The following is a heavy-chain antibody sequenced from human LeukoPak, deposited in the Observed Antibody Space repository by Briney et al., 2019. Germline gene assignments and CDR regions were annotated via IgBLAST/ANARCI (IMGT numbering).Heavy chain of an antibody. V-gene: IGHV3-9*01. CDR1: GFTFHDYA. Sequence: PGGSLRLSCAASGFTFHDYAMHWVRQAPGKGLEWVSSISWNSDDIDYAGSVKGRFTISRDDAKNSLFLQMNILRAEDTALYYCIKGKGPFDYDAMDVWGQGTTVTVSS. CDR2: ISWNSDDI. CDR3: IKGKGPFDYDAMDV. J-gene: IGHJ6*02.